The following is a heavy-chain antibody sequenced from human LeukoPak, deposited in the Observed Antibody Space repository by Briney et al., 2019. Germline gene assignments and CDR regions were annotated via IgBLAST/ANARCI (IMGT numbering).Heavy chain of an antibody. CDR1: GYSFSSYW. Sequence: GESLQISCKGSGYSFSSYWIAWVRQMPGKGLEWMGIIYPGDSDTRYSPSFQGQVTISADKSISTTYLQWSSLKPSDTAMFYCATSYDSGGSYFSAFDIWGQGTMVTVSS. J-gene: IGHJ3*02. V-gene: IGHV5-51*01. CDR3: ATSYDSGGSYFSAFDI. CDR2: IYPGDSDT. D-gene: IGHD3-22*01.